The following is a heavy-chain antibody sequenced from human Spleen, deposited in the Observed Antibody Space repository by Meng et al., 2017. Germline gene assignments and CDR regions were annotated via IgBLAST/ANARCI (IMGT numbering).Heavy chain of an antibody. CDR2: IYHSGST. D-gene: IGHD4-17*01. V-gene: IGHV4-38-2*02. Sequence: SETLSLTCTVSGYSISSGYYWGWIRQPPGKGLEWIGSIYHSGSTYYNPSLKSRVTISIDTSKNQFSLKLSSVTAADTAVYYCARANDYGDYEVFDYWGQGTLVTVSS. CDR3: ARANDYGDYEVFDY. CDR1: GYSISSGYY. J-gene: IGHJ4*02.